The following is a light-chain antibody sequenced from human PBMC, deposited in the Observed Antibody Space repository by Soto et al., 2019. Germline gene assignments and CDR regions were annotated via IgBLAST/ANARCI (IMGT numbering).Light chain of an antibody. J-gene: IGKJ2*01. CDR2: KAS. CDR3: QQYNDIFPYT. V-gene: IGKV1-5*03. Sequence: DIQMTQSPSTLSASVGDRVTITCRASQSISSWLAWYQQKPGTAPKLLIYKASTLESGVPSRFSGSRSGTEFTLTVSSLQPDDFATYYCQQYNDIFPYTFGQGTKLEIK. CDR1: QSISSW.